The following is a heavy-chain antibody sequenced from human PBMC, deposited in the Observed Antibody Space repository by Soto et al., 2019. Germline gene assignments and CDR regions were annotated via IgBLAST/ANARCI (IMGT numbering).Heavy chain of an antibody. CDR1: GYTFTSYG. D-gene: IGHD2-2*01. J-gene: IGHJ4*02. V-gene: IGHV1-18*01. Sequence: QVQLVQSGAEVKKPGASVKVSCKASGYTFTSYGISWVRQAPGQGLEWMGWISAYNGNTTYAQKLQGRVTMTTDTSTSTAYMELRSLRSDDTAVYYCARAPHCSSTSGYYRGREYYFDYWGQGTLVTVSS. CDR2: ISAYNGNT. CDR3: ARAPHCSSTSGYYRGREYYFDY.